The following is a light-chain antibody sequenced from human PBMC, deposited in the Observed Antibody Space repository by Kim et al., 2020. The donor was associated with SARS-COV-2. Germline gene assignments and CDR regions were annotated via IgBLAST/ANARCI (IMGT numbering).Light chain of an antibody. J-gene: IGLJ3*02. CDR1: KLGLRY. V-gene: IGLV3-1*01. CDR3: QAWDTRTAL. Sequence: SYELTQPPSVYVSPGQTASITCSGDKLGLRYTYWYQQKPGQSPVLVIFHDVKRPSGIPERFSGSNSGNTATLTITGTQAMDEADYYCQAWDTRTALFGGGTQLTVL. CDR2: HDV.